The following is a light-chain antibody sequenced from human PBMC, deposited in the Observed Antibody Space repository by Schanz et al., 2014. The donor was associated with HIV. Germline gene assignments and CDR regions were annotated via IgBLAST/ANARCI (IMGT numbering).Light chain of an antibody. CDR1: SGDVGSYNY. Sequence: QSVLTQPASVSGSPGQSISISCTGTSGDVGSYNYVSWYQQHPGKAPKPMIYDVSNRPSGVSSRFSGSKSGNTASLTISGLQAEDEADYYCCSYTTTSTYVFGAGTKVTVL. CDR3: CSYTTTSTYV. CDR2: DVS. J-gene: IGLJ1*01. V-gene: IGLV2-14*03.